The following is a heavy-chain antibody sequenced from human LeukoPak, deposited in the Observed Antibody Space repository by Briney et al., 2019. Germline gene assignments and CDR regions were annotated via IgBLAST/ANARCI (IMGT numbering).Heavy chain of an antibody. Sequence: PGGSLRLSCAASGFTFSRYWMHWVRQAPGKGLEWVSAISGSGGSTYYADSVKGRFTISRDNSKNTLYLQMNSLGADDTAVYYCAKGNWRYFDYWGQRTLVTVSS. V-gene: IGHV3-23*01. J-gene: IGHJ4*02. D-gene: IGHD1-1*01. CDR2: ISGSGGST. CDR3: AKGNWRYFDY. CDR1: GFTFSRYW.